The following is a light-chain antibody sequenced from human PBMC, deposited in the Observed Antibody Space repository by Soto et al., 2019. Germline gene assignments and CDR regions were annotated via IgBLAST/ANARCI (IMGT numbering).Light chain of an antibody. CDR2: VVS. V-gene: IGLV2-14*01. CDR3: SSYTSSSTYV. Sequence: QSVLTQPASVSGSPGQSITISCTGTSSDVGGYNYVSWYQQHPGKAPKLMIYVVSTRPSGVSNRFSGSKSGNTASLTISGLQAEDEADYYCSSYTSSSTYVFGTGTMVTVL. CDR1: SSDVGGYNY. J-gene: IGLJ1*01.